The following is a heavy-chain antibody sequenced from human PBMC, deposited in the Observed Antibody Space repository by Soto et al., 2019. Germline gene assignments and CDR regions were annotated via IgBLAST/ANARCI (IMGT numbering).Heavy chain of an antibody. V-gene: IGHV3-33*01. CDR3: AREMVSGTVHY. J-gene: IGHJ4*02. Sequence: QVQLVESGGGVVQPGRSLRLSCAASGFTFSSYGMHWVRQAPGKGLEWVAVIWYDGSNKYYADSVKGRFTISRDNSKNTLYLQMNSLRAEDTALYYCAREMVSGTVHYWGQGTLVTVSS. CDR2: IWYDGSNK. D-gene: IGHD2-8*01. CDR1: GFTFSSYG.